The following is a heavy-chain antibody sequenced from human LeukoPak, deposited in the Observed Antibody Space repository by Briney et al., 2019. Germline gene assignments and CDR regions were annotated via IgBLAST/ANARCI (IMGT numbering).Heavy chain of an antibody. Sequence: GGSLRLSCAASGFTFTSYGMLWVRQAPGKGLEWVAVIWYDGSNKYYADSVKGRFTISRDNSKSTLYLQMNSLRAEDTAVYYCAKDRYSGLNTIDYWGQGTLVTVSS. CDR2: IWYDGSNK. CDR3: AKDRYSGLNTIDY. J-gene: IGHJ4*02. V-gene: IGHV3-30*02. D-gene: IGHD6-13*01. CDR1: GFTFTSYG.